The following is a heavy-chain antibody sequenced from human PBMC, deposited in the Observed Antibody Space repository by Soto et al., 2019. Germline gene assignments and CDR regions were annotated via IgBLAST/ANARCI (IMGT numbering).Heavy chain of an antibody. D-gene: IGHD3-16*01. Sequence: EVQLVESGGGLVQPGGSLRLSCAASGFTFSSYWMHWVRQAPGKGLVWVSRIKSDGSSTNYADSVKGRFTISRDNAKNTLYLQMNSLGAEDTAVYYGARGGLRAYYMDVWGKGPTVTVSS. CDR3: ARGGLRAYYMDV. J-gene: IGHJ6*03. V-gene: IGHV3-74*01. CDR1: GFTFSSYW. CDR2: IKSDGSST.